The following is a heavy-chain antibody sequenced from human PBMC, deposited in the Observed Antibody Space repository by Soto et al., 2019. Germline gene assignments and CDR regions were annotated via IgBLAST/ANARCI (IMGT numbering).Heavy chain of an antibody. J-gene: IGHJ4*02. Sequence: QITLKESGPTLVKPTQTLTLTCTFSGFSLSTSGVGVGWIRQPPGKALEWLALIYWDDDKRYSPSLKTRLTVTKDTSKNQVVLTMTNMDPVDTATYYCAHRGAVALFHYFDYWGQGTLVTVSS. D-gene: IGHD6-19*01. CDR3: AHRGAVALFHYFDY. V-gene: IGHV2-5*02. CDR2: IYWDDDK. CDR1: GFSLSTSGVG.